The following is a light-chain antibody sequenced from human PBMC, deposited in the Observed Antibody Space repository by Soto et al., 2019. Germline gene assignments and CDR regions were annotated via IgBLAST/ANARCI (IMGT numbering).Light chain of an antibody. CDR1: NIGSKS. Sequence: SYELTQPPSVSVAPGKKARITCGGNNIGSKSVHWYQQKQGQAPVLVIYYDSDRPSGIPERFSGSNSGNTATVTISRVEAGDEADCYCQVWDSSSDDVGFGGGTTLTVL. V-gene: IGLV3-21*04. CDR3: QVWDSSSDDVG. J-gene: IGLJ2*01. CDR2: YDS.